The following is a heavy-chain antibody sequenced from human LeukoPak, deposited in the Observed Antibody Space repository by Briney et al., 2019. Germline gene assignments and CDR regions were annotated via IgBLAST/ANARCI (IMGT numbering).Heavy chain of an antibody. CDR2: INRSDGGT. Sequence: GSVKVSCKASGYTFTNNYMHWVRQAPGQGLEWMSIINRSDGGTDYAETLQGRVTFSRDMSTSTVYMELSSLRSEDTAVYYCARDRGITVFGAVMDVWGKGTTVTVSS. CDR3: ARDRGITVFGAVMDV. J-gene: IGHJ6*04. D-gene: IGHD3-3*01. CDR1: GYTFTNNY. V-gene: IGHV1-46*04.